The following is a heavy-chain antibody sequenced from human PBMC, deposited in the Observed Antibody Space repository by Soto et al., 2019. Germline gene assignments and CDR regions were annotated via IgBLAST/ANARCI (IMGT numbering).Heavy chain of an antibody. CDR1: GDSVSSNTAS. J-gene: IGHJ5*02. D-gene: IGHD5-12*01. Sequence: SQTLSLTCAISGDSVSSNTASWNWIRQSPSRGLEWLGRTYFRSKWYNDYAVSVKSRIIINPDTSNNQFSLQLNSVTPEDTAVYFCAKGDNLGPKTGYAFDPWGRELWSPS. CDR2: TYFRSKWYN. CDR3: AKGDNLGPKTGYAFDP. V-gene: IGHV6-1*01.